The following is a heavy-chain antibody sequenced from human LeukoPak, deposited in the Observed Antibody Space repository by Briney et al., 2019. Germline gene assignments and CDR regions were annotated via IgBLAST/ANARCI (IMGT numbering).Heavy chain of an antibody. CDR3: TTDLVAVAGI. V-gene: IGHV3-15*01. CDR1: GFTFSSYG. D-gene: IGHD6-19*01. J-gene: IGHJ3*02. Sequence: GGSLRLSCAASGFTFSSYGMHWVRQAPGKGLEWVGRIKSKTDGGTTDYAAPVKGRFTISRDDSKNTLYLQMNSLKTEDTAVYYCTTDLVAVAGIWGQGTMVTVSS. CDR2: IKSKTDGGTT.